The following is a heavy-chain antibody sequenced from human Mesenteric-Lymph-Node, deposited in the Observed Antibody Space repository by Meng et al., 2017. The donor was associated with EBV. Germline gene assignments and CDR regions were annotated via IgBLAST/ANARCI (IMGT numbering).Heavy chain of an antibody. J-gene: IGHJ4*02. D-gene: IGHD3-10*01. CDR1: GFIFSSNC. Sequence: VHLGVAGGGVVKPGRSLRLSSAGSGFIFSSNCMHWVRQAPGKGLVWISRVDVAGSSIAYADAVKGRFTISRDNAKNSLYLQMNSLRVEDTAVYYCARDSNQVRGFDYWGQGTLVTVSS. V-gene: IGHV3-74*01. CDR2: VDVAGSSI. CDR3: ARDSNQVRGFDY.